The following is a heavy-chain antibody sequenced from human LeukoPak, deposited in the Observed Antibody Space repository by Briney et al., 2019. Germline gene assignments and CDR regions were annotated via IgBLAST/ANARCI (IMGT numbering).Heavy chain of an antibody. Sequence: PGGSLRLSCAASGFNFRIHDMSWVRQAPGKGLEWVSTISGRNTGTYYADSVKGRFTISRDNSKNTLYLQMNSLRAEDTAVYYCANPYGSGSYYMSALDIWGLGTTVTVSS. J-gene: IGHJ3*02. CDR1: GFNFRIHD. CDR2: ISGRNTGT. V-gene: IGHV3-23*01. D-gene: IGHD3-10*01. CDR3: ANPYGSGSYYMSALDI.